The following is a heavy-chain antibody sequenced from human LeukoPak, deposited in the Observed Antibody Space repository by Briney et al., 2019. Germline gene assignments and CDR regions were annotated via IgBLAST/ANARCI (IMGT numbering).Heavy chain of an antibody. V-gene: IGHV1-2*02. CDR1: GYTFTGYY. CDR2: INPNSGGT. Sequence: ASVKVSCTASGYTFTGYYMHWVRQAPGQGLEWMGWINPNSGGTNYAQKFQGRVTMTRDTSISTAYMELSRLRSDDTAVYYCASTMVRGALAYYFDYWGQGTPVTVSS. CDR3: ASTMVRGALAYYFDY. D-gene: IGHD3-10*01. J-gene: IGHJ4*02.